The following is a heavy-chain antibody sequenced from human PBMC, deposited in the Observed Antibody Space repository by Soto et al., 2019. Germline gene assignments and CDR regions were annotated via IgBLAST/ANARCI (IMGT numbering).Heavy chain of an antibody. V-gene: IGHV4-39*01. J-gene: IGHJ4*02. CDR2: IHASRHT. Sequence: PSETLSLTCSVSWAPISSNHYFTAWCRQPTGRGLEYIASIHASRHTYHAPYLKIHATISLHTAKDQFSLKLQSGTAAATGAYYCAGIVVCAPRHSDVDHWGQLTLVTVSS. D-gene: IGHD2-21*01. CDR1: WAPISSNHYF. CDR3: AGIVVCAPRHSDVDH.